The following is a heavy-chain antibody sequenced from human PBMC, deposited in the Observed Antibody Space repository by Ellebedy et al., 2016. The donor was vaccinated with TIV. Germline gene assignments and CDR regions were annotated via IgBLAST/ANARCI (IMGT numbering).Heavy chain of an antibody. V-gene: IGHV4-59*01. D-gene: IGHD6-19*01. J-gene: IGHJ4*02. CDR2: IYYSGST. Sequence: MPSETLSLTCTVSGGSLSTYYWSWIRQPPGKGLEWIGSIYYSGSTNYNSSLKSRVTMSEDTSKNQFSLKLSSVTAADTAVYYCARRRGGNGWYNEHFDYWGQGTLVTVSS. CDR1: GGSLSTYY. CDR3: ARRRGGNGWYNEHFDY.